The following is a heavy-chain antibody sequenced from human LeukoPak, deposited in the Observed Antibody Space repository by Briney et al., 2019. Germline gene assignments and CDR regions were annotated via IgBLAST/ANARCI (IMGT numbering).Heavy chain of an antibody. Sequence: GGSLRLSCAASGFTFSNAWMSWVRQAPGEGLEWVSVIYSGGSTYYADSVKGRFTISRDNSKDTLYLQMNSLRAEDTAVYYCARDVNPQYSSGWYVIGWFDPWGQGTLVTVSS. CDR2: IYSGGST. D-gene: IGHD6-19*01. CDR1: GFTFSNAW. CDR3: ARDVNPQYSSGWYVIGWFDP. J-gene: IGHJ5*02. V-gene: IGHV3-66*01.